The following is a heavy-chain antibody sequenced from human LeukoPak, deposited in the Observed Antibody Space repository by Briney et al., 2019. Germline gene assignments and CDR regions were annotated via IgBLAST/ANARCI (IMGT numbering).Heavy chain of an antibody. CDR3: ASIDCSGGSCYSGYFQH. Sequence: ASVKVSCKASGYTFTSYYMHWVRQAPGQVLEWMGIINPSGGSTSYAQKFQGRVTMTRDMSTSTVYMELSSLRSEDTAVYYCASIDCSGGSCYSGYFQHWGQGTLVTVSS. CDR1: GYTFTSYY. J-gene: IGHJ1*01. V-gene: IGHV1-46*01. D-gene: IGHD2-15*01. CDR2: INPSGGST.